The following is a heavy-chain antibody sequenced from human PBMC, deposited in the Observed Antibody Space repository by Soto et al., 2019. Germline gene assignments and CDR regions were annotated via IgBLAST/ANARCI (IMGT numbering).Heavy chain of an antibody. V-gene: IGHV1-69*06. J-gene: IGHJ4*02. Sequence: SSVKVSCKDSGGTFSSYAISWVRQAPGQGLEWMGGIIPIFGTANYAQKFQGRVTITADKSTITAYMELSSLRSEDTAVYYCARIGTRGESDVYLDDCGQGTWVTVSP. CDR2: IIPIFGTA. CDR1: GGTFSSYA. CDR3: ARIGTRGESDVYLDD. D-gene: IGHD5-18*01.